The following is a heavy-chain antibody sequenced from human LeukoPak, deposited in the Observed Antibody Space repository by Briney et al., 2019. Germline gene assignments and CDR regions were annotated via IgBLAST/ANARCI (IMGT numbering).Heavy chain of an antibody. V-gene: IGHV4-30-2*01. CDR2: IYHSGST. CDR1: GGSISSGGYS. J-gene: IGHJ5*02. D-gene: IGHD2-15*01. CDR3: ARDSGGWFDP. Sequence: SQTLSLTCAVSGGSISSGGYSWSWIRQPPGKGPEWIGYIYHSGSTYYNPSLKSRVTISVDRSKNQFSLKLSSVTAADTAVYYCARDSGGWFDPWGQGTLVTVSS.